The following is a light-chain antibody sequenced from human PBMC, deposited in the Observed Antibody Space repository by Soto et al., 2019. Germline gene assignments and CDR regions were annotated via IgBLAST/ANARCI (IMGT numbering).Light chain of an antibody. CDR3: QQRSNWQYT. CDR1: QSVGSY. CDR2: DAS. V-gene: IGKV3-11*01. J-gene: IGKJ2*01. Sequence: DIMLTQSPATLSLSPGERATLSCRASQSVGSYLAWYQQKRGQPPRLLICDASKRATGIPARFSGSGSGTDFTLTVSSLGPEDFAVYYCQQRSNWQYTVGQGTKLETK.